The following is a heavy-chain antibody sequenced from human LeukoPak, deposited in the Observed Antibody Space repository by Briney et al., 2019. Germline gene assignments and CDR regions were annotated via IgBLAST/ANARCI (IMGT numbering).Heavy chain of an antibody. D-gene: IGHD5-12*01. CDR2: IYYSGST. CDR1: GGSISSYY. J-gene: IGHJ3*02. CDR3: ASLAGSGYDYDAFDI. Sequence: ASETQSLTCTVSGGSISSYYWSWIRQPPGKGLEGIGYIYYSGSTNYNPSLKSQVTISVDTSKNQFSLKLSSVTAADTAVYYCASLAGSGYDYDAFDIWGQGTMVTVSS. V-gene: IGHV4-59*08.